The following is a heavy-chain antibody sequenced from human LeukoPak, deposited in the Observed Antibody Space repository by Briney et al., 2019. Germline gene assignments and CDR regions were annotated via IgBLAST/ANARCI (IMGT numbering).Heavy chain of an antibody. CDR2: INPNSGGT. CDR1: GYTFTGYY. V-gene: IGHV1-2*02. J-gene: IGHJ6*03. CDR3: ARDPPRDYGYYYYMDV. D-gene: IGHD4-17*01. Sequence: ASVKVSCKASGYTFTGYYMHWVRQAPGQGLEWMGWINPNSGGTNYAQKFQGRVTMTRDTSISTAYMELSRLRAEDTAVYYCARDPPRDYGYYYYMDVWGKGTTVTVSS.